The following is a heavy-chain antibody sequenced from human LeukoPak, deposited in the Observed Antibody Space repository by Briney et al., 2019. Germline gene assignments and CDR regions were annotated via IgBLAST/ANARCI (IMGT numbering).Heavy chain of an antibody. CDR1: GFTFSSYS. V-gene: IGHV3-21*01. CDR3: ARGVRDCSSTSLYYYYYGMDV. Sequence: GGSLRLSCAASGFTFSSYSMNWVRQAPGKGLEWVSSISSSSYIYYADSVKGRFTISRDNAKNSLYLQMNSLRAEDTAVYYCARGVRDCSSTSLYYYYYGMDVWGQGTTVTVSS. J-gene: IGHJ6*02. D-gene: IGHD2-2*01. CDR2: ISSSSYI.